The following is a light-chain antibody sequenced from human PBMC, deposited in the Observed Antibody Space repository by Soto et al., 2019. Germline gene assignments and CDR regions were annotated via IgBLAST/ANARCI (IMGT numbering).Light chain of an antibody. CDR1: SSDVGGYDY. J-gene: IGLJ1*01. V-gene: IGLV2-11*01. CDR2: GVT. Sequence: QSVLTQPRSVSGSPGQSVTISCTGSSSDVGGYDYVSWYQHHPGKAPKLIIYGVTKRPSGVPDRFSGSKSGNTASLTISGLQAEDEADYYCCSYAGSYTYYVFGTGTKVTVL. CDR3: CSYAGSYTYYV.